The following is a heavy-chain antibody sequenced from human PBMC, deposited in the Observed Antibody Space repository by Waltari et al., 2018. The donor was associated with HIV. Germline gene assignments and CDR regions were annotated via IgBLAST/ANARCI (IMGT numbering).Heavy chain of an antibody. Sequence: QVQLQESGPGLVKPSETLSLTCTVSGGSISSYYWSWIRQPTGKGLEWIGRIYTSGSTNYNPSLKSRVTMSVDTSKNQFSLKLSSVTAADTAVYYCARGPPSGYFDWLSLYYYYGMDVWGQGTTVTVSS. J-gene: IGHJ6*02. V-gene: IGHV4-4*07. CDR3: ARGPPSGYFDWLSLYYYYGMDV. CDR1: GGSISSYY. D-gene: IGHD3-9*01. CDR2: IYTSGST.